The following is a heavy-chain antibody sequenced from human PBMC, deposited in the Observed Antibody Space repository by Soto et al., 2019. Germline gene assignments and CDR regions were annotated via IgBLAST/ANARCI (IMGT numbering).Heavy chain of an antibody. CDR3: ARAGGELIPAAIGGGYGMDV. Sequence: QVQLVESGGGLVKPGGSLRLSCAASGFTFSDYYMSWIRQAPGKGLEWVSYISGRNTYTNYADSVKGRFTVSRDNAKNSLFLEMNSLRVEDTDVYYCARAGGELIPAAIGGGYGMDVWGQGTTVIVSS. V-gene: IGHV3-11*06. CDR1: GFTFSDYY. J-gene: IGHJ6*02. D-gene: IGHD2-2*01. CDR2: ISGRNTYT.